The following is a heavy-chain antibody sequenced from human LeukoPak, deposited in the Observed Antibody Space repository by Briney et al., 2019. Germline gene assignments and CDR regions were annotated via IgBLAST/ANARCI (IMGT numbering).Heavy chain of an antibody. Sequence: GGSLRLSCAASGFTVSHNYMSWVRQAPGKGLEWVSVIYSGGSTYYADSVKGRFTISRDNSKNTLYLQMNSLRAEDTAVYYCASSSGFAKIDYWGQGTLVTVSS. CDR1: GFTVSHNY. D-gene: IGHD6-19*01. CDR2: IYSGGST. CDR3: ASSSGFAKIDY. V-gene: IGHV3-66*02. J-gene: IGHJ4*02.